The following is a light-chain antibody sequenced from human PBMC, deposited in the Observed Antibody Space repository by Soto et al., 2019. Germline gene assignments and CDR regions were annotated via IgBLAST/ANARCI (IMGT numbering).Light chain of an antibody. J-gene: IGLJ1*01. Sequence: QSVLTQPPSVSGAPGQRVTISCTGSSSNIGAGYDVHWYQQLPGTAPKLLIYGNSNRPSGVPDRFSGSKSGTSASLAITGLQAEDEADYYCASYDSSLSGYVFGTGTKVTVL. CDR2: GNS. CDR1: SSNIGAGYD. CDR3: ASYDSSLSGYV. V-gene: IGLV1-40*01.